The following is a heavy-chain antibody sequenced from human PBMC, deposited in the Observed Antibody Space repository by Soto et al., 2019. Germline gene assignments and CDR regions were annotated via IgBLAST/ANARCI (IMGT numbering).Heavy chain of an antibody. Sequence: SETLSLTCTVSGGPIRSSGYSWGWIRQPPGKGLEWIGYIYHSGSTYYNTSLKSRVTISVDRSKNQFSLKLSSVTAADTAVYYCAAGGGLPRYYWGQGTLVTVSS. CDR1: GGPIRSSGYS. J-gene: IGHJ4*02. D-gene: IGHD5-12*01. CDR3: AAGGGLPRYY. CDR2: IYHSGST. V-gene: IGHV4-30-2*01.